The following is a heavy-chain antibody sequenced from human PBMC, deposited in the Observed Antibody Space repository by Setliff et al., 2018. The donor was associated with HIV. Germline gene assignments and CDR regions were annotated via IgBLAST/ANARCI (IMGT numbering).Heavy chain of an antibody. CDR1: GGSISSGGYY. Sequence: SETLSLTCTVSGGSISSGGYYWSWIRQHPGKGLEWIGYIHYSGSTYFNPSLKSRVTISLDTSKNQFSLKVSSMTAADTAVYYCARNSKNWNYPVECYDYYMDVWGTGTTVTVSS. V-gene: IGHV4-31*03. CDR3: ARNSKNWNYPVECYDYYMDV. D-gene: IGHD1-7*01. J-gene: IGHJ6*03. CDR2: IHYSGST.